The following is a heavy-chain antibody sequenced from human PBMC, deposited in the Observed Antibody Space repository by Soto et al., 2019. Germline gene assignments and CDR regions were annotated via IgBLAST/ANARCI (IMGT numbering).Heavy chain of an antibody. Sequence: PSETLSLTCTVSGGSISSGDYYWSWIRQPPGKGLEWIGYIYYSGSTYYNPSLKSRVTISVDTSKNQFSLKLSSVTAADTAVYYCARDQTVTTYNWFDPWGQGTLVTVSS. D-gene: IGHD4-4*01. CDR2: IYYSGST. CDR1: GGSISSGDYY. J-gene: IGHJ5*02. CDR3: ARDQTVTTYNWFDP. V-gene: IGHV4-30-4*01.